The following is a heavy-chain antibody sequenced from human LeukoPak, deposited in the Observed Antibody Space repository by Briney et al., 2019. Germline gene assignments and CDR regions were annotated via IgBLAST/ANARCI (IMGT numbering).Heavy chain of an antibody. V-gene: IGHV1-69*06. CDR1: GGTFSSYA. D-gene: IGHD1-1*01. CDR3: ARVGWNGYPEARTYYFDH. Sequence: SVKVSCKASGGTFSSYAISWVRQAPGQGLEWMGGIIPIFGTANYAQKFQGRVTITADKSTSTAYMELSSLRSEDTAVYYCARVGWNGYPEARTYYFDHWGQGTLVTVSS. CDR2: IIPIFGTA. J-gene: IGHJ4*02.